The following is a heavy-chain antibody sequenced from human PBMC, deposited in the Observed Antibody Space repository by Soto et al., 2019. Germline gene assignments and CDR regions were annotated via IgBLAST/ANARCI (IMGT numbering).Heavy chain of an antibody. Sequence: EVQLVESGGGLVQPGGSLRLSCAASGFTFSSYWMHWVRQAPGKGLVWVSRINSDGSSTSYADSVKGRFTISRDNAKNTLYLQMNSLRAEDTAVYYCARDHVDWLLVGGLYYYYYYMDVWGKGTTVTVSS. CDR2: INSDGSST. CDR3: ARDHVDWLLVGGLYYYYYYMDV. CDR1: GFTFSSYW. V-gene: IGHV3-74*01. D-gene: IGHD3-9*01. J-gene: IGHJ6*03.